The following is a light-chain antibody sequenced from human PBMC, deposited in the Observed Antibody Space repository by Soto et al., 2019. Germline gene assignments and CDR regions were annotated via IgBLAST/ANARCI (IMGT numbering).Light chain of an antibody. Sequence: IQMTHSPATLSASVGDRVTITCWASQSLRTWLAWYQQKPGKAPKLLIYDVSTLESGVPSRFSGSGSGTDFSLTISSLQPDDSATYYCQQYNSHSRTFGQGTKVDIK. V-gene: IGKV1-5*01. J-gene: IGKJ1*01. CDR1: QSLRTW. CDR3: QQYNSHSRT. CDR2: DVS.